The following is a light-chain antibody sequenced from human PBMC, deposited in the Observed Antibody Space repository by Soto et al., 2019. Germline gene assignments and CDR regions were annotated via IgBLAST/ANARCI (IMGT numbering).Light chain of an antibody. V-gene: IGKV1-5*03. J-gene: IGKJ1*01. CDR3: QQYNSGWT. CDR1: QSISSW. CDR2: KAS. Sequence: DIQMTPSPSTLSASVGDRVTITCRASQSISSWLDWYQQKPGKAPKLLMYKASSAESGVPSRFSGSGSGTEFTLTISSLQPDDFATYYGQQYNSGWTFGQGTKVEIK.